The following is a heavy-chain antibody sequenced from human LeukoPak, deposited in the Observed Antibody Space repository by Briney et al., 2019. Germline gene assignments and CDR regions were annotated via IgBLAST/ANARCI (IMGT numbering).Heavy chain of an antibody. CDR1: GYSFTTYW. D-gene: IGHD5-12*01. CDR2: IYPGDSDP. Sequence: PGESLKISCKGSGYSFTTYWIGWVRQVPGKGLEWMGIIYPGDSDPKYSPSFQGQVTISADKSISTAYLQWSSLRASDTAMYYCARHRSSRYDDGFDIWGQGTMVTVSS. J-gene: IGHJ3*02. CDR3: ARHRSSRYDDGFDI. V-gene: IGHV5-51*01.